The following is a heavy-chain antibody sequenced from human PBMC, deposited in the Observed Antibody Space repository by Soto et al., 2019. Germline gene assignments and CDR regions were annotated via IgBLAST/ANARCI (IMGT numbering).Heavy chain of an antibody. CDR2: RCDRSKWDN. CDR3: ARAYGGNDDAFDI. Sequence: PSQTLSLTCAISGDSVSSNSAAWNWIRQSPSRGLGWLGRRCDRSKWDNDYAGSVKRRITINPDTSKKQFSLQRNSVPPENTAVYHCARAYGGNDDAFDIWGQGTMVTVSS. V-gene: IGHV6-1*01. CDR1: GDSVSSNSAA. J-gene: IGHJ3*02. D-gene: IGHD4-17*01.